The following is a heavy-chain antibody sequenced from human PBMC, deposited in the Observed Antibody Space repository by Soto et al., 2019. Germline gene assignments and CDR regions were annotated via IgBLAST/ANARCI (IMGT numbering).Heavy chain of an antibody. V-gene: IGHV3-23*01. J-gene: IGHJ4*02. D-gene: IGHD3-22*01. CDR1: GFTFSSYA. CDR2: ISGSGGST. Sequence: GGSLRLSCAASGFTFSSYAMSWVRQAPGKGLEWVSAISGSGGSTYYADSVKGRFTISRDNSKNTLYLQMNSLRAEDTAVYYCANGSGADYDSSGYYEYYFDYWGQGTLVTVSS. CDR3: ANGSGADYDSSGYYEYYFDY.